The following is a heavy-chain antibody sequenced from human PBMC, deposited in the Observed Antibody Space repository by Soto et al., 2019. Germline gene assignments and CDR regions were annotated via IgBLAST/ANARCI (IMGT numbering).Heavy chain of an antibody. V-gene: IGHV3-33*01. CDR2: IWHDGSKE. D-gene: IGHD3-10*01. CDR3: ARGFGAAVHAAHLDY. Sequence: IQLVESGGGVVQSGTSLRLSCAASGFTFGTYGMHWVRQAPGKRLEWLAVIWHDGSKENYADSVRGRFTISRDKYKDTVYLQMNSLRGEDTAVYYCARGFGAAVHAAHLDYLGQGTPVTVSS. J-gene: IGHJ4*02. CDR1: GFTFGTYG.